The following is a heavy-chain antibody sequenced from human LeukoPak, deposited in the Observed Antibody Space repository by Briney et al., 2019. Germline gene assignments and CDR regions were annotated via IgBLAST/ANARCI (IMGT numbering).Heavy chain of an antibody. CDR3: AKEGPEQPGFDY. J-gene: IGHJ4*02. Sequence: XVRQAPGKGXEWVSAISGSGGSTYYADSVKGRFTISRDNSKNTLYLQMNSQRAEDTAVYYCAKEGPEQPGFDYWGQETLVTVSS. V-gene: IGHV3-23*01. D-gene: IGHD6-13*01. CDR2: ISGSGGST.